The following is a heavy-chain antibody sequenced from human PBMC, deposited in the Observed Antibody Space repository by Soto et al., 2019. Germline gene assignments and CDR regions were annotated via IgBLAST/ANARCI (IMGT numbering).Heavy chain of an antibody. CDR3: ARGLGMVGLLPDLPAQKNWHYL. CDR1: AGSISSYY. J-gene: IGHJ1*01. CDR2: IYYSGST. Sequence: SETLSLTWTVSAGSISSYYWSWIRQPPGKGQERIGYIYYSGSTNYNPSLKSRVTISVDTSTNQFSLKLSSVTAADTAVYYCARGLGMVGLLPDLPAQKNWHYLRGQGTLVIVSS. D-gene: IGHD1-26*01. V-gene: IGHV4-59*01.